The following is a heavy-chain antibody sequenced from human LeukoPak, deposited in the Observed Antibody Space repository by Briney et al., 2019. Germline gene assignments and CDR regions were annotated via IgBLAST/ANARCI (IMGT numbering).Heavy chain of an antibody. D-gene: IGHD2-15*01. CDR1: GFTFSSYS. Sequence: PGGSLGLSCAASGFTFSSYSMNWVRQAPGKGLEWVSSISSSSSYIYYADSVKGRFTISRDNAKNSLYLQMNSLRAEDTAVYYCARDYCSGGSCYSGFDPWGQGTLVTVSS. V-gene: IGHV3-21*01. J-gene: IGHJ5*02. CDR3: ARDYCSGGSCYSGFDP. CDR2: ISSSSSYI.